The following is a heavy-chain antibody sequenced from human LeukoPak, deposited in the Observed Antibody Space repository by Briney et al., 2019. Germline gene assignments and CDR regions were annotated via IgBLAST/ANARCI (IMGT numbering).Heavy chain of an antibody. J-gene: IGHJ4*02. V-gene: IGHV4-4*02. Sequence: SETLSLTCAVSGDSIITSHWWSWVRQPPGKGLEWIGEIYHIGTTNYNPSLKSRVSISVDTSRNQFSLTLSSVTAADTAVYYCARVGYDYVWGSYPVETPYFDYWGQGTLVTVSS. CDR3: ARVGYDYVWGSYPVETPYFDY. D-gene: IGHD3-16*02. CDR1: GDSIITSHW. CDR2: IYHIGTT.